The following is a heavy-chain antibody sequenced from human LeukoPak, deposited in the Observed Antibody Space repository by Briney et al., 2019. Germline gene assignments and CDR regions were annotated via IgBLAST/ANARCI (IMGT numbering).Heavy chain of an antibody. Sequence: ASVKVSCKASGYTFTSYGISWVRQAPGQGLEWMGWISAYNGNTNYAQKLQGRVTMTTDTSTSTAYMELRSLRSDDTAVYYCARGGKSTMVRGVINGMDVWGQGTTVTVSS. CDR2: ISAYNGNT. J-gene: IGHJ6*02. CDR3: ARGGKSTMVRGVINGMDV. CDR1: GYTFTSYG. V-gene: IGHV1-18*01. D-gene: IGHD3-10*01.